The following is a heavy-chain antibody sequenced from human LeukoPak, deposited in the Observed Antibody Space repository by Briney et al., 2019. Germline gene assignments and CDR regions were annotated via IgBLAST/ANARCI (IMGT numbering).Heavy chain of an antibody. D-gene: IGHD2-2*02. CDR3: ARGRGYCSSTSCYTTPRNWFDP. CDR1: GGSFSGYY. J-gene: IGHJ5*02. V-gene: IGHV4-34*01. CDR2: INHSGST. Sequence: PSETLSLTCAVYGGSFSGYYWSWIRQPPGKGLEWIGEINHSGSTYYNPSLKSRVPISVDTSKNQFSLKLSSVTAADTAVYYCARGRGYCSSTSCYTTPRNWFDPWGQGTLVTVSS.